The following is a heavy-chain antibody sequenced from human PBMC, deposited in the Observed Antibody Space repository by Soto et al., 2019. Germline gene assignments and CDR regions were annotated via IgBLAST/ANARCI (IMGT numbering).Heavy chain of an antibody. CDR2: ISGSGGST. D-gene: IGHD3-9*01. Sequence: TGGSLRLSCAASGFTFSSYAMSWVRQAPGKGLKWVSAISGSGGSTYYADSVKGRFTISRDNSKNTLYLQMNSLRAEDTAVYYCAKDSYDILTGYFSPFDCWGQGTLVTVSS. J-gene: IGHJ4*02. CDR3: AKDSYDILTGYFSPFDC. CDR1: GFTFSSYA. V-gene: IGHV3-23*01.